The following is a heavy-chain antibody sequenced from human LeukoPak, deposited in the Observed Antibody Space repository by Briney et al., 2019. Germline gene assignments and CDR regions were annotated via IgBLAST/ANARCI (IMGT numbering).Heavy chain of an antibody. CDR3: ARIFLYSSGWPTKYYFDY. D-gene: IGHD6-19*01. J-gene: IGHJ4*02. Sequence: ASVKVSCKASGYTFTSYGISWVRQAPGQGLEWMGWISAYNGNTNYAQKLQGRVTMTTDTSTSTAYMELRSLRSDDTAVYYCARIFLYSSGWPTKYYFDYWGQGTLVTVSS. CDR1: GYTFTSYG. V-gene: IGHV1-18*01. CDR2: ISAYNGNT.